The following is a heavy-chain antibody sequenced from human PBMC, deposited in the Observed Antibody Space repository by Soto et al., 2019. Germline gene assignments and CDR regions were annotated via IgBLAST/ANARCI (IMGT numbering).Heavy chain of an antibody. CDR2: ISHDGIYK. V-gene: IGHV3-30*18. D-gene: IGHD1-26*01. CDR3: AKGLLAIVGTTLPRDAFNI. CDR1: GFSFTTYV. J-gene: IGHJ3*02. Sequence: QVQLVESGGGVVQPGRSLRLSCAASGFSFTTYVMHWVRQAPGKGLEWVAVISHDGIYKYYGDAVKGRFTISRDTSKNAVYLEMNSLRPEDTAVYYCAKGLLAIVGTTLPRDAFNIWGQGTMVTVSS.